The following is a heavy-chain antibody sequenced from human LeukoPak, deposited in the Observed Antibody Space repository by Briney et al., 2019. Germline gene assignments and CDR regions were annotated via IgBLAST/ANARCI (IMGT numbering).Heavy chain of an antibody. CDR2: IYHSGST. CDR1: GYSISSGYY. J-gene: IGHJ4*02. CDR3: ARRNDYVWGSYRPNYFFDY. V-gene: IGHV4-38-2*01. Sequence: SETLSLTCAVSGYSISSGYYWGWIRQPPGKGLEWIGSIYHSGSTYYNPSLNSRVTISVDTSKNQFSLKLSSVPAADTAVYYCARRNDYVWGSYRPNYFFDYWGQGTLVTVSS. D-gene: IGHD3-16*02.